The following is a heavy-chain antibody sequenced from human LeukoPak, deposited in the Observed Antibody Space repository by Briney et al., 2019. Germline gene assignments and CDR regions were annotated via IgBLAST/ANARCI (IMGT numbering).Heavy chain of an antibody. V-gene: IGHV4-39*01. CDR3: ARWRYYDSRGYPSWYFDY. J-gene: IGHJ4*02. D-gene: IGHD3-22*01. Sequence: SETLSLACTVSGGSISGSSYYWGWIRQPPGKGLEWIGSIYYSGSTYYNPSLKSRVTISVDTSKNQFSLKLSSVTAADTAVYYCARWRYYDSRGYPSWYFDYWGQGTLVTVSS. CDR2: IYYSGST. CDR1: GGSISGSSYY.